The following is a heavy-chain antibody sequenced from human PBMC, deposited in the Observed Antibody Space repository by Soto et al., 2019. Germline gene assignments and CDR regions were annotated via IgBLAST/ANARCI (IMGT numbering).Heavy chain of an antibody. J-gene: IGHJ4*02. CDR2: ISWNSGSI. Sequence: GGSLRLSCAASGFTFDDYAMHWVRQAPGKGLEWVSGISWNSGSIGYADSVKGRFTISRDNAKNSLYLQMNSLRAEDTAVYYCTRDTYGGSRYYFDSWGQGTLVTVSS. CDR3: TRDTYGGSRYYFDS. D-gene: IGHD1-26*01. CDR1: GFTFDDYA. V-gene: IGHV3-9*01.